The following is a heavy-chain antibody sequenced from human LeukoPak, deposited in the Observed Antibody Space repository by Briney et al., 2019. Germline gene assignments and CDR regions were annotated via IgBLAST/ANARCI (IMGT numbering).Heavy chain of an antibody. Sequence: GGSLRLSCAASGFTFSSYAMSWVRQAPGKGLEWVSAISGSGGSTYYADSVKGRFTISRDNSKNTLYLHMNSLRAEDTAVYYCAKIGYSSGWYTPPLFDYWGQGTLVTVSS. CDR1: GFTFSSYA. V-gene: IGHV3-23*01. D-gene: IGHD6-19*01. CDR2: ISGSGGST. J-gene: IGHJ4*02. CDR3: AKIGYSSGWYTPPLFDY.